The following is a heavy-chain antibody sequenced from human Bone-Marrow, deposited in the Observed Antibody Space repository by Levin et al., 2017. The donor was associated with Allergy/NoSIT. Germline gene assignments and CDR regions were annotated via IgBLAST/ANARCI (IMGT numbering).Heavy chain of an antibody. D-gene: IGHD2/OR15-2a*01. V-gene: IGHV3-74*01. Sequence: PGGSLRLSCEASGFTFSSYWMHWVRQAPGKGLMWVSRINSDGSRTNYADSVKGRFTISRDNAKNTLHLQMNSLRGEDTAVYYCVGEDRGGFFGLGIWGQGTTVTVAS. CDR1: GFTFSSYW. CDR3: VGEDRGGFFGLGI. J-gene: IGHJ6*02. CDR2: INSDGSRT.